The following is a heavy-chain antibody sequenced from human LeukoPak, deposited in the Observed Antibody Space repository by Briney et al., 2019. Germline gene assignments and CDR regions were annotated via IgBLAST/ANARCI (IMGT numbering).Heavy chain of an antibody. CDR3: ARGTRGIAAAGRRYFQH. CDR1: GGSFSGYY. D-gene: IGHD6-13*01. J-gene: IGHJ1*01. V-gene: IGHV4-34*01. CDR2: INHSGST. Sequence: SETLSLTCAVYGGSFSGYYWSWIRQPPGKGLEWIGEINHSGSTNYNPSLKSRVTISVDTSKNQFSLKLSSVTAADTAVYYCARGTRGIAAAGRRYFQHWGQGTLVTVFS.